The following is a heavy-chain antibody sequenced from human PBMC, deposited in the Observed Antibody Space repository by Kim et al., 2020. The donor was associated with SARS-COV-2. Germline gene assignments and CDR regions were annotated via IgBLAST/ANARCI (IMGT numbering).Heavy chain of an antibody. J-gene: IGHJ4*02. V-gene: IGHV4-59*13. D-gene: IGHD4-17*01. CDR3: ARGNEVDYGDYPFFDY. Sequence: SETLSLTCIVSGGSISSYYWSWIRHPPGKGLEWIGYIYFSGSTNYNPSLKSRVTISVDTSKNQFSLKLSSVTAAATAVYYFARGNEVDYGDYPFFDYWGQGDLVTLSS. CDR1: GGSISSYY. CDR2: IYFSGST.